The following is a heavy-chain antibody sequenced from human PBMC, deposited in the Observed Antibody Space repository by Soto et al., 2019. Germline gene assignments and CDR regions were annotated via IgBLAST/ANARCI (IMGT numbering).Heavy chain of an antibody. V-gene: IGHV1-18*01. Sequence: GASVKVSCKASGYTFTSYGISWVRQAPGQGLEWMGWISAYNGNTNYAQKLQGRVTMTTDTSTSTAYMELRSLRSDDTAVYYCFIWFGESPYYYYGMDVWGQGTTVTVSS. CDR3: FIWFGESPYYYYGMDV. D-gene: IGHD3-10*01. CDR1: GYTFTSYG. J-gene: IGHJ6*02. CDR2: ISAYNGNT.